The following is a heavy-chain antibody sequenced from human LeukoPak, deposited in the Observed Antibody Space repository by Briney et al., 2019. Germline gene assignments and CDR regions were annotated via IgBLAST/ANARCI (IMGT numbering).Heavy chain of an antibody. Sequence: GGSLRLSCAASGFTFSSYSMNWVRQAPGKGLEWVSYISSSSSTIYYADSVKGRFTISRDNAKNSLYLQMNSLRPDDTALYYCGKDISAGGMDVWGQGTTVTVSS. V-gene: IGHV3-48*04. J-gene: IGHJ6*02. CDR2: ISSSSSTI. CDR3: GKDISAGGMDV. CDR1: GFTFSSYS.